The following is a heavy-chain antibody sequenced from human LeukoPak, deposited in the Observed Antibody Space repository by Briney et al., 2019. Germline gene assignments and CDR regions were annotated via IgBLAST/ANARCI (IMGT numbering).Heavy chain of an antibody. Sequence: PGRSLRLPCAASGFTFSSYGMHWVRQAPGKGLEWVAVIWYDGSNKYYADSVKGRFTISRDNSKNTLYLQMNSLRAEDTAVYYCARDSSGWSHTKYYFDYWGQGTLVTVSS. CDR3: ARDSSGWSHTKYYFDY. D-gene: IGHD6-19*01. CDR1: GFTFSSYG. V-gene: IGHV3-33*01. J-gene: IGHJ4*02. CDR2: IWYDGSNK.